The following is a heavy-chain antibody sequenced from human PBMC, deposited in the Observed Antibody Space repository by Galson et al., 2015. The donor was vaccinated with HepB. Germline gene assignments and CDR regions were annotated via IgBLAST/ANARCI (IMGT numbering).Heavy chain of an antibody. CDR1: EFTFSDYG. CDR2: IWKDGTNK. Sequence: SLRLSCAASEFTFSDYGMHWVRQAPGKGLEWVALIWKDGTNKYYADSVKGRFTISRDNAKNSLNLQMNSLRAEDTAVYYCVPDTSLVTFWGQGTLVTVSS. J-gene: IGHJ4*02. V-gene: IGHV3-33*03. D-gene: IGHD5-18*01. CDR3: VPDTSLVTF.